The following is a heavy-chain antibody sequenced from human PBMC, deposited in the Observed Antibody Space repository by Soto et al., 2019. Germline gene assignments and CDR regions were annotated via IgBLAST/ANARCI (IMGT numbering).Heavy chain of an antibody. CDR1: GGSISSSNW. D-gene: IGHD5-12*01. CDR3: ATIGGYSGYDYYYYYGMDV. CDR2: IYHSGST. J-gene: IGHJ6*02. V-gene: IGHV4-4*02. Sequence: SETLSLTCAVSGGSISSSNWWSWVRQPPGKGLEWIGEIYHSGSTNYNPSLKSRVTISVDKSKNQFSLKLSSVTAADTAVYYCATIGGYSGYDYYYYYGMDVWGQGTTVTVSS.